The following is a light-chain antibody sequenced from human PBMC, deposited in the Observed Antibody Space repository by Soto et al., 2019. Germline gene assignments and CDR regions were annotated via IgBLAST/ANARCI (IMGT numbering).Light chain of an antibody. CDR1: QGVSSRY. Sequence: EIVMTQSPAILSVSPGERATLSCRASQGVSSRYLAWYQQKPGQVPRLLIYDASNRATGIPARFSGSGSGTDFTLTISSLEPEDFAVYYCQQHTNWPLTFGGGTKVDIK. CDR2: DAS. J-gene: IGKJ4*01. V-gene: IGKV3D-20*02. CDR3: QQHTNWPLT.